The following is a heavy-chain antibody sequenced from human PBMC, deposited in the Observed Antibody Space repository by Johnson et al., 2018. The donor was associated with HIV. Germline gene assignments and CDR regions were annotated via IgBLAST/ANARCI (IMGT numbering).Heavy chain of an antibody. Sequence: QVQLVESGGGLVQPGGSLRLSCAASGVTFSNYWMSWVRQAPGKGLEWVAVISYDGSNKYYADSVKGRFTISRDNSKNTLYLQMNSLRAEDTAVYYCARESRTKVVIRGGDCFSDAFDIWGQGTMVTVSS. CDR1: GVTFSNYW. D-gene: IGHD2-21*02. CDR2: ISYDGSNK. J-gene: IGHJ3*02. V-gene: IGHV3-30*03. CDR3: ARESRTKVVIRGGDCFSDAFDI.